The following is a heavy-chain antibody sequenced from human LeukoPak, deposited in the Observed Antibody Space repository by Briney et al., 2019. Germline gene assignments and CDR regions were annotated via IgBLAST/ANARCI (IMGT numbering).Heavy chain of an antibody. D-gene: IGHD2-21*02. Sequence: PSQTLSLTCAVSGGSISSGGYSWSWIRQPPGKGLEWIGYIYHSGSTYYNPSLKSRVTISVDRSKSQFSLKLSSVTAADTAVYYCARVQYCGGDCYPYYFDYWGQGTLVTVSS. CDR3: ARVQYCGGDCYPYYFDY. CDR1: GGSISSGGYS. J-gene: IGHJ4*02. CDR2: IYHSGST. V-gene: IGHV4-30-2*01.